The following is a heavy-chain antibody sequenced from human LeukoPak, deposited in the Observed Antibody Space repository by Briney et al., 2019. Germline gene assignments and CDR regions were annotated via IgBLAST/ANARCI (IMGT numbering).Heavy chain of an antibody. CDR1: GFTFSSYA. Sequence: GGSLRLSCAASGFTFSSYAMHWVRQAPGKGLEYVSAISSNGGSTYYANSVKGRFTISRDNSKNTLYLQMGSLRAEDTAVYYCARHLSGVTGYTYGRGIDYWGQGTLVTVSS. J-gene: IGHJ4*02. D-gene: IGHD5-18*01. CDR2: ISSNGGST. CDR3: ARHLSGVTGYTYGRGIDY. V-gene: IGHV3-64*01.